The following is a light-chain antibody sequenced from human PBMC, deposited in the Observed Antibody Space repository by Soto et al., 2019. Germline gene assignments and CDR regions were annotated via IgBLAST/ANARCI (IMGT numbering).Light chain of an antibody. V-gene: IGKV1-39*01. CDR2: AAS. CDR3: RQSYSTTWT. CDR1: QGISTY. Sequence: DIQMTQSPSSLSASVGDRVTITCRASQGISTYLNWYQQKPGKAPKLLIYAASSLQSGVPSRFSGSGYETDFTLTISSLQPEDFATYSCRQSYSTTWTFGQGTKV. J-gene: IGKJ1*01.